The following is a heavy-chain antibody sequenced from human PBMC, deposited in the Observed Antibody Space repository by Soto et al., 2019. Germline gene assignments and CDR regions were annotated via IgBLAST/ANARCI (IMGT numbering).Heavy chain of an antibody. CDR2: INSDGSTT. V-gene: IGHV3-74*01. J-gene: IGHJ4*02. CDR3: ASPKNFYYDTSAYSS. CDR1: GFTFSSYW. Sequence: PGGSLRLSCAASGFTFSSYWMHWVRQAPGKGLVWVSRINSDGSTTNYADSVKGRFTISRDNARNTPYLQMNSLRAEDTAVYYCASPKNFYYDTSAYSSWGQGTLVTVSS. D-gene: IGHD3-22*01.